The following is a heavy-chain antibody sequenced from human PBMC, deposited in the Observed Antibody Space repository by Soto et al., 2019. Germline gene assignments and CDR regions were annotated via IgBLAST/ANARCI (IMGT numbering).Heavy chain of an antibody. CDR1: DAFIRGSSYF. CDR2: TDHRGTR. D-gene: IGHD3-10*01. Sequence: QPQLQESGPGLVKPSETLSLTCTVSDAFIRGSSYFWAWIRQPPGKGLEWIANTDHRGTRYYTPSLRSRVTISVDTSKNQFSLKLASVTAADTAFYYCATGWGVCDRGSCQSAFGHWGQGTLVTVSS. CDR3: ATGWGVCDRGSCQSAFGH. J-gene: IGHJ4*02. V-gene: IGHV4-39*01.